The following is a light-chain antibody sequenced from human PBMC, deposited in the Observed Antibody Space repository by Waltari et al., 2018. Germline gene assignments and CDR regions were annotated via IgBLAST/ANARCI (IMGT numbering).Light chain of an antibody. V-gene: IGKV3-11*01. CDR1: QSVSKY. Sequence: EVVLTQSPATLSLSPGERATLSCRASQSVSKYILWYQQKPGQATRLLIYDASNRATGIPARFSGGGSGTHFTLTISSLEPEDLAVYYCQHRSDWPPLTFGGGTKVEIK. CDR3: QHRSDWPPLT. CDR2: DAS. J-gene: IGKJ4*01.